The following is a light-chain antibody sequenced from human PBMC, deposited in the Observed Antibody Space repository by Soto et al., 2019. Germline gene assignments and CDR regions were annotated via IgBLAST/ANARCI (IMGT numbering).Light chain of an antibody. CDR2: DAS. CDR1: QGIGSE. CDR3: QQANTFPLT. V-gene: IGKV1-12*01. Sequence: DIQMTQSPSSVCASVGDRVTITCRASQGIGSELVWYQQKPGKAPNLLIYDASTLQSGVPSRFSGSGSGTDFTLTISSLQPEDFVTYYCQQANTFPLTFGQGTRLDIE. J-gene: IGKJ5*01.